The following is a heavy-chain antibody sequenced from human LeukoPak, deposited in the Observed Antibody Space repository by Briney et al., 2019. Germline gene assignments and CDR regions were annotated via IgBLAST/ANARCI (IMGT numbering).Heavy chain of an antibody. Sequence: SETLSLTCTASGGSISRSRDYWGWIRQPPGKGLEWIGSIYYSGSTYYNPSLKSRVTISVDTSKNQFSLKLSSVTAADTAVYYCARGYHLVRVQTYKSTHWFDPWGQGTLVTVSS. CDR2: IYYSGST. V-gene: IGHV4-39*07. CDR1: GGSISRSRDY. J-gene: IGHJ5*02. D-gene: IGHD3-10*01. CDR3: ARGYHLVRVQTYKSTHWFDP.